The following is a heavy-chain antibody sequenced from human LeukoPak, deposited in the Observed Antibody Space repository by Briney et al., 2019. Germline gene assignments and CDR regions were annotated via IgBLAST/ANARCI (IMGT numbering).Heavy chain of an antibody. J-gene: IGHJ3*02. V-gene: IGHV4-59*01. Sequence: SETLSLTCTVSGGSINNYYWSWIRQPQGKGLEWIGYIYYSGSTNYNPLFKSRVTISVDTSKNQFSLKLSSVTAADTAVYYCARAGTPGAFEIWGQGTMVTVSS. CDR3: ARAGTPGAFEI. CDR1: GGSINNYY. CDR2: IYYSGST. D-gene: IGHD1-14*01.